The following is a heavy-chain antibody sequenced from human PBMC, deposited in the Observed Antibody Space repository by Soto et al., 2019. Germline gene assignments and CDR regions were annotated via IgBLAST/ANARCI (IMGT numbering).Heavy chain of an antibody. V-gene: IGHV1-69*13. J-gene: IGHJ6*02. CDR1: GGTFSSYA. Sequence: SVKVSCKASGGTFSSYAISWVRQAPGQGLEWMGGIIPIFDTADYAQKFQGRVTITADESTNTAYMELSSLRSEDTAVYYCAGHSSGVPGYYYGMDVWGQGTTVIVSS. CDR2: IIPIFDTA. D-gene: IGHD3-22*01. CDR3: AGHSSGVPGYYYGMDV.